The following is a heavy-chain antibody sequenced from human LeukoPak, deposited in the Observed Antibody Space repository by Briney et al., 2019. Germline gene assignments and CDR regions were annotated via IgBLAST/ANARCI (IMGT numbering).Heavy chain of an antibody. V-gene: IGHV4-61*01. Sequence: SETLSLTCSVSGGSVSSDSYYWSWIRQPPGTGLEWIGYIYYSGSTNYNPSLKSRVTISVDKSKNQFSLKLSSVTAADTAVYYCVCYGDHPFDYWGQGTLVTVSS. CDR2: IYYSGST. CDR1: GGSVSSDSYY. J-gene: IGHJ4*02. CDR3: VCYGDHPFDY. D-gene: IGHD4-17*01.